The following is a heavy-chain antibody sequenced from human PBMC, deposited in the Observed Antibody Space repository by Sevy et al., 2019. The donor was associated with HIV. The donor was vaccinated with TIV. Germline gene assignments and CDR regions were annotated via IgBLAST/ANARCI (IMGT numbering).Heavy chain of an antibody. CDR1: GFAFSDHY. CDR2: IRNRPNRYTT. D-gene: IGHD2-21*01. V-gene: IGHV3-72*01. Sequence: GGSLRLSCAASGFAFSDHYVDWVRQAPGKGLEWVGRIRNRPNRYTTEYAASVEGRFTISRDDSRHSLYLQMNSLKIEDSAVYYCVRGPNCGVGGCQQISPYCLDVWGIGATVTVSS. CDR3: VRGPNCGVGGCQQISPYCLDV. J-gene: IGHJ6*03.